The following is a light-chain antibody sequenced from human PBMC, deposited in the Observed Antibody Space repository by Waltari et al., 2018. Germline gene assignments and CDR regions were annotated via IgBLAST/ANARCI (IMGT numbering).Light chain of an antibody. J-gene: IGKJ1*01. CDR1: QGISSW. CDR2: AAS. CDR3: QQGYNTPRT. V-gene: IGKV1-12*01. Sequence: DIQMTQSPSSLSASVGDKVTITCRASQGISSWLAWYQQNPGKAPKLLIYAASSLQSGVPSRFSGSGSGTDYTLTISSLQPEDFATYYCQQGYNTPRTFGQGTKVEIK.